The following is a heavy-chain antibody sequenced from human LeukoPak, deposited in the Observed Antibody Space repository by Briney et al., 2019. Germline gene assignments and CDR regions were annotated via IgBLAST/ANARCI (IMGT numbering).Heavy chain of an antibody. V-gene: IGHV3-30-3*01. Sequence: PGGSLRLSCAASGFTFSSYAMHWVRQAPGKGLEWVAVISYDGSNKYYADSVKGRFTISRDNSKNTLYLQMNSLRAEDTAVYYCAREIGLVAADFWGQGTLVTVSS. D-gene: IGHD5-12*01. CDR3: AREIGLVAADF. CDR2: ISYDGSNK. CDR1: GFTFSSYA. J-gene: IGHJ4*02.